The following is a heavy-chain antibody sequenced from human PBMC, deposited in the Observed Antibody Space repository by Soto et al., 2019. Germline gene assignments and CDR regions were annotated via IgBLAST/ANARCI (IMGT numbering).Heavy chain of an antibody. CDR2: ISYDGSNK. CDR3: ASPPDYYDSMPVFQH. CDR1: GFTFSSYA. V-gene: IGHV3-30-3*01. D-gene: IGHD3-22*01. J-gene: IGHJ1*01. Sequence: GGSLRLSCAASGFTFSSYAMHWVRQAPGKGLEWVAVISYDGSNKYYADSVKGRFTISRDNSKNTLYLQMNSLRAEDTAVYYCASPPDYYDSMPVFQHWGQGTLVTVSS.